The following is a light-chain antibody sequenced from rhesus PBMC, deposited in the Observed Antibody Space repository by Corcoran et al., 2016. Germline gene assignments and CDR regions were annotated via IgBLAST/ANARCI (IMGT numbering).Light chain of an antibody. CDR2: KGS. V-gene: IGKV1-74*01. J-gene: IGKJ2*01. CDR3: QHNYGTPYS. Sequence: DIQMTQSPSSLSASVGDRVTITCRTSENVNNYLNWYQQKPGKAPKFLTYKGSTLKCGVPSRFRGSGSGTDYTFTISSLQSEDVATYYCQHNYGTPYSFGQGTKVEIK. CDR1: ENVNNY.